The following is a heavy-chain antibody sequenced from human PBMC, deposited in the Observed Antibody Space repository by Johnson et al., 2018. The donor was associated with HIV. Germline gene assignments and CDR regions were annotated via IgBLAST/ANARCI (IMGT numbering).Heavy chain of an antibody. V-gene: IGHV3-66*02. CDR3: AIDPLAVAGTPPSGAFDI. CDR2: IYSGGRT. CDR1: GFTVSSNY. J-gene: IGHJ3*02. Sequence: VQLVESGGGLVQRGGSLRLSCAASGFTVSSNYMSWVRQAPGQWLEWVSVIYSGGRTYYADPVKGRFTITRANSKTTLYLQMNSLRAEDTAVYYCAIDPLAVAGTPPSGAFDIWGQGTMVTVSS. D-gene: IGHD6-19*01.